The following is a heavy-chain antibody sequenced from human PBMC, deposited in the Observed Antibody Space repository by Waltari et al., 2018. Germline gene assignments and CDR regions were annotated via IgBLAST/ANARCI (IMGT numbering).Heavy chain of an antibody. Sequence: EVQLLESGGGLVQPGGSLRLSCAASGFTFSSYTMNWVRQAPGQGLDWVSAIHNGGETTSYADSVKGRFTISRDNSKNTLYLQMNNLRAEDTAMYFCAKDSGVGGDDYWGQGTLVTVSS. CDR1: GFTFSSYT. D-gene: IGHD3-3*01. CDR3: AKDSGVGGDDY. V-gene: IGHV3-23*01. J-gene: IGHJ4*02. CDR2: IHNGGETT.